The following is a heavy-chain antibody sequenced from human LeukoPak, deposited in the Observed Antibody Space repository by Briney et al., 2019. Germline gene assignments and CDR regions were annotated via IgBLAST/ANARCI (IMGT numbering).Heavy chain of an antibody. V-gene: IGHV4-59*01. CDR1: GGFISNYY. Sequence: SETLSLTCTVSGGFISNYYWGWIRQPPGKGLEWIGYIHYSGSNSCNLSLKSRVTISLDTSTNQCSLQLTSVTAADTAVYYCARVGIRGYDGADRWGQGMLVTVSS. D-gene: IGHD2-15*01. CDR2: IHYSGSN. CDR3: ARVGIRGYDGADR. J-gene: IGHJ4*02.